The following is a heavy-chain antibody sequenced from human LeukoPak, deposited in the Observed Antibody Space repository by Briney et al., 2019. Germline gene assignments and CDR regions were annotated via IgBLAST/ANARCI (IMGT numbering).Heavy chain of an antibody. CDR2: IYSSGST. CDR1: GGSISSSSYY. V-gene: IGHV4-39*01. CDR3: ARHSSPRSPFQY. Sequence: SETLSLTCTVSGGSISSSSYYWGWIRQPPGKGLEWIGSIYSSGSTYYNPSLKSRVTISVDTSKNQFSLKLSSVTAADTAVYYCARHSSPRSPFQYWGQGTLVTVSS. J-gene: IGHJ1*01. D-gene: IGHD6-6*01.